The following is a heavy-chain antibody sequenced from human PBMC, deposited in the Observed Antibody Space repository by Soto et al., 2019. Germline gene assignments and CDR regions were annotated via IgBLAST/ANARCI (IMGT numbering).Heavy chain of an antibody. CDR1: GFTFSSYG. J-gene: IGHJ6*02. D-gene: IGHD6-6*01. CDR3: ARDRLSSSLFYYGMDV. CDR2: IWYDGSNK. Sequence: GGSLRLSCAASGFTFSSYGRHWVRQAPGKGLEWVAVIWYDGSNKYYADSVKGRFTISRDNSKNTLYLQMNSLRAEDTAVYYCARDRLSSSLFYYGMDVWGQGTTVTVSS. V-gene: IGHV3-33*01.